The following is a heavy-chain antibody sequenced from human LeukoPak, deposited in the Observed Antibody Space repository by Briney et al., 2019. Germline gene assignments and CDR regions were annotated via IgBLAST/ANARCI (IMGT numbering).Heavy chain of an antibody. D-gene: IGHD6-13*01. CDR3: AKLGAAAGRYYYYYMDV. CDR2: ISGGSGNT. V-gene: IGHV3-23*01. J-gene: IGHJ6*03. Sequence: GGSLRLSCAASGFTFSSYAMSWVRQAPGKGLEWVSAISGGSGNTYYADSVKGRFTTSRDNSKNTLYLQMNSLRAEDTAVYYCAKLGAAAGRYYYYYMDVWGKGTTVTISS. CDR1: GFTFSSYA.